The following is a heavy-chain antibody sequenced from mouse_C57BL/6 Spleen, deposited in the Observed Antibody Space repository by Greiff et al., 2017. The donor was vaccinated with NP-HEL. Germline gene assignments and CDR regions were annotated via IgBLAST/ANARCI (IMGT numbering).Heavy chain of an antibody. Sequence: QVQLQQPGAELVKPGASVKLSCKASGYTFTSYWMHWVKQRLGQGLEWIGMIHPNSGSTNTNEKFKSKATLTVDKASSTAYMQLSSLTSEDSAVYYCARMEDSSGYQNYWGQGTTLTVSS. CDR3: ARMEDSSGYQNY. CDR1: GYTFTSYW. D-gene: IGHD3-2*02. J-gene: IGHJ2*01. CDR2: IHPNSGST. V-gene: IGHV1-64*01.